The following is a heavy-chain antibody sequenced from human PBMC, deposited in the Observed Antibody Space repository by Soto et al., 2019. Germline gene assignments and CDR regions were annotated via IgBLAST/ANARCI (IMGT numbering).Heavy chain of an antibody. CDR2: IYYSGST. CDR3: ARAGARTWEDY. CDR1: GGSISSYY. D-gene: IGHD1-26*01. V-gene: IGHV4-59*01. Sequence: SETLSLTCTVSGGSISSYYWSWIRQPPGKGLEWIGYIYYSGSTNSNPSLKSRVTISVDTSKNQFSLKLSSVTAADTAVYYCARAGARTWEDYWGQGTLVTVSS. J-gene: IGHJ4*02.